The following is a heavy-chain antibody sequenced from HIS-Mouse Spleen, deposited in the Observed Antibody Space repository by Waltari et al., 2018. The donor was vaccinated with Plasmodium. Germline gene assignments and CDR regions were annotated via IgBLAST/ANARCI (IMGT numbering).Heavy chain of an antibody. Sequence: GELVESGGGLVQPGGSLRLSCAASGFTFRSFGMSWVRQAQGKGLEWVANIKQDGSEKYYVDSVKGRFTISRDNAKNSLYLQMNSLRAEDTAVYYCARDQGYDFWSAQNWFDPWGQGTLVTVSS. V-gene: IGHV3-7*01. D-gene: IGHD3-3*01. CDR2: IKQDGSEK. CDR1: GFTFRSFG. CDR3: ARDQGYDFWSAQNWFDP. J-gene: IGHJ5*02.